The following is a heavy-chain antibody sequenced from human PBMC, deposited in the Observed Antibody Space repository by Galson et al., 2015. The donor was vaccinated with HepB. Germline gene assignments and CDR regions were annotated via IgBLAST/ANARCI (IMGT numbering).Heavy chain of an antibody. CDR1: GGTFSSYA. J-gene: IGHJ6*03. CDR3: ARDGLGYCSGGSCYYYYYMDV. Sequence: SVKVSCKASGGTFSSYAISWVRQAPGQGLEWMGRIIPILGIANYAQKFQGRVTITADKSTSTAYMELSSLRSEDTAVYYCARDGLGYCSGGSCYYYYYMDVWGKGTTVTVSS. CDR2: IIPILGIA. V-gene: IGHV1-69*04. D-gene: IGHD2-15*01.